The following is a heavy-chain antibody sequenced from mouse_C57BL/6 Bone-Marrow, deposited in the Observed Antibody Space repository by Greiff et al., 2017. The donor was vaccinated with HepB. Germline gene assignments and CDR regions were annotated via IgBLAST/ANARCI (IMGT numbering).Heavy chain of an antibody. D-gene: IGHD1-2*01. J-gene: IGHJ3*01. CDR1: GFTFSSYA. Sequence: EVHLVESGGGLVKPGGSLKLPCAASGFTFSSYAMSWVRQTPEKRLEWVATISDGGRYTYYPDNVKGRFTISRDDAKNNLYLQMSHLKSEDTAMYYCARGYYGPFAYWGQGTLVTVSA. V-gene: IGHV5-4*01. CDR2: ISDGGRYT. CDR3: ARGYYGPFAY.